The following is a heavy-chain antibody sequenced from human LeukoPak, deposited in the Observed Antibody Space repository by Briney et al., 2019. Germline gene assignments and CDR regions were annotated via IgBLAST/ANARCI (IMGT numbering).Heavy chain of an antibody. CDR1: GFTFSSNV. V-gene: IGHV3-7*05. D-gene: IGHD6-25*01. Sequence: GGSLRLSCAASGFTFSSNVMHWVRQAPGKGLEWVANIKQDGSEKYYVDSVKGRFTISRDNAKSSLHLQMNSLRAEDTAVYYCARVMRDAANFDYWGQGTLVTVSS. J-gene: IGHJ4*02. CDR3: ARVMRDAANFDY. CDR2: IKQDGSEK.